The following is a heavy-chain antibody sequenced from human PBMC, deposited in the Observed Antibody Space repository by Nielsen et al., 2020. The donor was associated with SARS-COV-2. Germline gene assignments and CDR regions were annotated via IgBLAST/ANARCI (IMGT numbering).Heavy chain of an antibody. CDR3: ARTTLTTGDYYYYYYMDV. V-gene: IGHV1-18*01. Sequence: VRQAPGQGLEWMGWISAYNGNTNYAQKFQGRVTITADESTSTAYMELSSLRSEDTAVYYCARTTLTTGDYYYYYYMDVWGKGTTVTVSS. CDR2: ISAYNGNT. D-gene: IGHD4-11*01. J-gene: IGHJ6*03.